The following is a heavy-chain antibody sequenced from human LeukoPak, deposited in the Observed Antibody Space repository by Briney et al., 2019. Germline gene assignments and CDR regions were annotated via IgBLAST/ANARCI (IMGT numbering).Heavy chain of an antibody. V-gene: IGHV3-11*01. Sequence: GGSLRLSCAASGFTFSDYYMSWIRQAPGKGLEWVSYISSSGSTIYYADSVKGRFTISRDNAKNSLYLQMNSLRAEDTAVYYCASLMTTVTIEDYWGQGTLVTVPS. CDR1: GFTFSDYY. J-gene: IGHJ4*02. D-gene: IGHD4-11*01. CDR2: ISSSGSTI. CDR3: ASLMTTVTIEDY.